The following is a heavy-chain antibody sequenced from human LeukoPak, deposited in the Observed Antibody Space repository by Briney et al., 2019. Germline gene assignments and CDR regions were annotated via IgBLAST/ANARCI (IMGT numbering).Heavy chain of an antibody. CDR2: IRYDGSNK. J-gene: IGHJ4*02. V-gene: IGHV3-30*02. CDR3: ARDGATGDLSSEAFFDY. CDR1: EFTFSSYG. D-gene: IGHD6-6*01. Sequence: GGSLRLSCAASEFTFSSYGMHWVRQAPGKGLEWVAFIRYDGSNKYYADSVKGRFTISRDNSKNTLYLQMNSLRAEDTAVYYCARDGATGDLSSEAFFDYWGQGTLVTVSS.